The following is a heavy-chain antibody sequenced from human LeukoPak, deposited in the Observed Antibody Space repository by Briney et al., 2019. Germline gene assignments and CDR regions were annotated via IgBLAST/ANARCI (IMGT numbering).Heavy chain of an antibody. V-gene: IGHV3-74*01. Sequence: GGSLRLSCAVSGLTFSSYCMHWVRHDPGRGLLWVSRINTQGTYTNYADSVKGRFTISRDNAKNTLYLQMSSLRADDTAVYYCVIDLGDYNDFWGQGTLVSVSS. CDR2: INTQGTYT. J-gene: IGHJ4*02. CDR3: VIDLGDYNDF. D-gene: IGHD2-15*01. CDR1: GLTFSSYC.